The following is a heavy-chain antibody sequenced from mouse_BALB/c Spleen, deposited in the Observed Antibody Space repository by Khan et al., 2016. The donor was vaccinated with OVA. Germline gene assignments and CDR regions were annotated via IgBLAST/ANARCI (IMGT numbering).Heavy chain of an antibody. CDR1: GFTFSSYA. V-gene: IGHV5-6-5*01. CDR3: TRLVDY. CDR2: ISSGGST. J-gene: IGHJ4*01. Sequence: EVELVESGGGLVKPGGSLKLSCAASGFTFSSYAVSWVRQTPEKRLEWVASISSGGSTYYPDSVKGRFTISRDDARNILYLQMSSLRSEDTAMYYCTRLVDYWGKGTSVTVSA.